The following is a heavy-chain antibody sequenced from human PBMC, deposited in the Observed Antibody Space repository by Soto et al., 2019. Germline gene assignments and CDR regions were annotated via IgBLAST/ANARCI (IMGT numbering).Heavy chain of an antibody. V-gene: IGHV1-2*02. CDR3: ARDGTRIRGYSGYDEPQKPSDYYYYYGMDV. CDR2: INPNSGGT. Sequence: WASVKVSCKASGYTFTGYYMHWVRQAPGQGLEWMGWINPNSGGTNYAQKFQGRVTMTRDTSISTAYMELSRLRSDDTAVYYCARDGTRIRGYSGYDEPQKPSDYYYYYGMDVWGQGTTVTVSS. CDR1: GYTFTGYY. J-gene: IGHJ6*02. D-gene: IGHD5-12*01.